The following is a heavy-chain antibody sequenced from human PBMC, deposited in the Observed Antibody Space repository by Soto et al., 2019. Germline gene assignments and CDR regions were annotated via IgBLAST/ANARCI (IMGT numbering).Heavy chain of an antibody. Sequence: SSETLSLTCTVSGGSISSGDYYWSWIRQPPGKGLEWIGYIYYSGSTYYNPSLKSRVTISVDTSKNQFSLKLSSVTAADTAVYYCARVNFYDSSGTSWGLVPCGQGTLVTVSS. D-gene: IGHD3-22*01. CDR2: IYYSGST. CDR3: ARVNFYDSSGTSWGLVP. V-gene: IGHV4-30-4*01. CDR1: GGSISSGDYY. J-gene: IGHJ5*02.